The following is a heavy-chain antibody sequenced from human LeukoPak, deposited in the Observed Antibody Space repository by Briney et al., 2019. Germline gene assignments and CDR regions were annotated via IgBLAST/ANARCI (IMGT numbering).Heavy chain of an antibody. CDR2: IYHSGST. CDR3: ARGAAILSYSSGWVSNDAFDI. J-gene: IGHJ3*02. Sequence: SETLSLTCAVSGGSISSSNWWSWVRQPPGKGLEWIGEIYHSGSTNYNPSLESRVTISVDKSKNQFSLKLSSVTAADTAVYYCARGAAILSYSSGWVSNDAFDIWGQGTMVTVSS. D-gene: IGHD6-19*01. CDR1: GGSISSSNW. V-gene: IGHV4-4*02.